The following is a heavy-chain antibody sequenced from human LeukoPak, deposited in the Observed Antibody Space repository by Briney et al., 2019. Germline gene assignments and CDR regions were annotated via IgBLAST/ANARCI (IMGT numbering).Heavy chain of an antibody. CDR1: GFTLSSYA. D-gene: IGHD5-18*01. CDR2: ISYDGSNK. CDR3: AKDVYSYGPFDY. Sequence: GKSLRLSCAASGFTLSSYAIHWVRQAPGKGLEWVAVISYDGSNKYYAESVKGRFTISRDNSKNTLYLQMNSLRAEDTAVYYCAKDVYSYGPFDYWGQGTLVTVSS. V-gene: IGHV3-30*04. J-gene: IGHJ4*02.